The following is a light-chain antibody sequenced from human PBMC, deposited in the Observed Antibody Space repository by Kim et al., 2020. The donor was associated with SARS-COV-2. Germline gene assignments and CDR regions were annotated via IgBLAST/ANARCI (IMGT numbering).Light chain of an antibody. CDR1: QRVISSS. CDR2: ETS. J-gene: IGKJ2*01. V-gene: IGKV3-20*01. Sequence: SSRGRRPPPSRGTQRVISSSLAWYQQKPGQAPRLLIFETSSRATGIPDRFSGSGSGTAFTLTISSLEPEDFAVYYCQQHYSSPHTFGQGTKLEIK. CDR3: QQHYSSPHT.